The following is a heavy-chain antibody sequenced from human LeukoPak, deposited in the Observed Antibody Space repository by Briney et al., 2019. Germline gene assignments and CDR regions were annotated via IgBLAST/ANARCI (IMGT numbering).Heavy chain of an antibody. Sequence: PSETLSLTCTVSGGSISTSSYYWAWIRQPPGQGLEWIGSIYYSGSTYYNPSLKSRVTISVDTSKNQFSLKLSSVTAADTAVYYCAREQSSSPNYWGQGTLVTVSS. J-gene: IGHJ4*02. CDR1: GGSISTSSYY. CDR3: AREQSSSPNY. V-gene: IGHV4-39*02. D-gene: IGHD6-6*01. CDR2: IYYSGST.